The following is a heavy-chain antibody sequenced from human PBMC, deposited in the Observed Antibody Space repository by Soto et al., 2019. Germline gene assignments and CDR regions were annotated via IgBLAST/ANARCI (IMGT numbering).Heavy chain of an antibody. Sequence: XGCLKISCKGCGYSFTSYWIGWVRQMPGKGLEWMGIIYPGDSDTRYSPSFQGQVTISAEKSISTAYLQWSSLKASDTAMYYCARDSVVTSFGMDVWGQGTTVTASS. CDR2: IYPGDSDT. CDR3: ARDSVVTSFGMDV. CDR1: GYSFTSYW. D-gene: IGHD3-22*01. V-gene: IGHV5-51*01. J-gene: IGHJ6*02.